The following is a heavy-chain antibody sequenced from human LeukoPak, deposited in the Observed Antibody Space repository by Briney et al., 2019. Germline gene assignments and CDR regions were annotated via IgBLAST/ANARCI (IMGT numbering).Heavy chain of an antibody. CDR2: IYIAGNT. CDR1: GLPVNSNY. CDR3: ARVAVGAVYDAFDI. J-gene: IGHJ3*02. V-gene: IGHV3-53*01. Sequence: PGGSLGLSFAASGLPVNSNYMSWGRQAPGEGLEWVSIIYIAGNTYYAYSVKGRFTISRDNSKNTLYLQMNSLRADDTAVYYCARVAVGAVYDAFDIWGQGTMVTVSS. D-gene: IGHD1-26*01.